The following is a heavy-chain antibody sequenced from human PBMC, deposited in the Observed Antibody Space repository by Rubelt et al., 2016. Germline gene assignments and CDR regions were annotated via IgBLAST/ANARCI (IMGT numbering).Heavy chain of an antibody. J-gene: IGHJ2*01. D-gene: IGHD2-8*01. CDR1: GGSISTYY. V-gene: IGHV4-4*09. Sequence: QVQLQESGPGLLKPSETLSLTCTVSGGSISTYYWSWIRQPPGKGLEWLAHMDVSGSTYNPSLNNRVTMSINTSKNQVSLRLRSVTAADTAVYVCARLPAILKPHWYFDLWGRGTMVTVSS. CDR3: ARLPAILKPHWYFDL. CDR2: MDVSGST.